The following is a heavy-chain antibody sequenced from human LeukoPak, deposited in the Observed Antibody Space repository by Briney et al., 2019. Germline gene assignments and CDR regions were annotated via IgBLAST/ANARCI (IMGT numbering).Heavy chain of an antibody. D-gene: IGHD5-18*01. V-gene: IGHV1-3*01. J-gene: IGHJ5*02. Sequence: ASVKVSCKASGYTFTSYAMHWVRQAPGQRLEWMGWINAGNGNTKYSQNFQGRVTIIRDTSASTAYMELSSLRFEDTAVYYCARGPIPRYGSSKGWFDPWGQGTLVTVSS. CDR1: GYTFTSYA. CDR3: ARGPIPRYGSSKGWFDP. CDR2: INAGNGNT.